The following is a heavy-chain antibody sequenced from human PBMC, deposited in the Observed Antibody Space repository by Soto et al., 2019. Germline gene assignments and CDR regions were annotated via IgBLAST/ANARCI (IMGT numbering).Heavy chain of an antibody. V-gene: IGHV4-30-4*01. J-gene: IGHJ4*02. D-gene: IGHD5-12*01. Sequence: QVQLQESGPGLVQPSQTLSLICTVSGGFSSNGDYHWSWIRQPPGKGLEWIGYTYPSGSTYYNAYLRSRVTISIDASKNQFSLKLNSVTAADTAVYYCAREGGYDSPHGCWGQGTLVTVSS. CDR3: AREGGYDSPHGC. CDR2: TYPSGST. CDR1: GGFSSNGDYH.